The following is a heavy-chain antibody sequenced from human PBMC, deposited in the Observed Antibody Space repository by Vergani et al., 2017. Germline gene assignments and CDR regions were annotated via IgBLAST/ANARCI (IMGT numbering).Heavy chain of an antibody. D-gene: IGHD3-16*01. V-gene: IGHV3-30*02. Sequence: QVQLVESGGGVVQRGGSLRLSCATSGFTLSNYDMQWIRQGPGKGLEFVAFIQFDGSNQYYADSVKGRFTLSRDFSKNTLYLQMNSLRTDDTAPYYCAKHCGGWGIEYGGQGTQVIVSS. CDR2: IQFDGSNQ. J-gene: IGHJ4*02. CDR1: GFTLSNYD. CDR3: AKHCGGWGIEY.